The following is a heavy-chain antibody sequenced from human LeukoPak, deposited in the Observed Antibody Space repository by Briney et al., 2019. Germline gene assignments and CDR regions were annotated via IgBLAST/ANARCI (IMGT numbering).Heavy chain of an antibody. J-gene: IGHJ4*02. V-gene: IGHV4-38-2*02. D-gene: IGHD2-2*01. Sequence: SETLSLTCTVSGYSITSGSYWGWIRQPPGKGLEWIGSIYHGGSPYYNPSLKSRVTISVDTSKNQFSLKLSSVTAADTAVYYCARNGSSCSSTSCYGTPFDNWGQGALVTVSS. CDR3: ARNGSSCSSTSCYGTPFDN. CDR1: GYSITSGSY. CDR2: IYHGGSP.